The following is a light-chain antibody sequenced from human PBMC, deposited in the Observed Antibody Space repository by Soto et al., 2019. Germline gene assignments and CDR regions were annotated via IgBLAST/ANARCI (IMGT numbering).Light chain of an antibody. CDR1: HSINNR. CDR3: QQYTSYPLT. J-gene: IGKJ4*01. CDR2: EAS. V-gene: IGKV1-5*03. Sequence: DIQMTHSPSTLSASVGDRVTITFRASHSINNRLAWYQQKPGKAPKLLIYEASSSEGGVPSRFSGSGSGTEFTLTISSLQPEDFASFYCQQYTSYPLTFGGGTKVDI.